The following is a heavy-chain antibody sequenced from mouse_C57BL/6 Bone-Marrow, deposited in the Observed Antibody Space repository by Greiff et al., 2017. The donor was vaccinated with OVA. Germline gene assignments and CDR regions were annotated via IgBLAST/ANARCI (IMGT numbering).Heavy chain of an antibody. CDR1: GFTFTDYY. D-gene: IGHD1-1*01. V-gene: IGHV7-3*01. Sequence: EVMLVESGGGLVQPGGSLSLSCAASGFTFTDYYMSWVRQPPGKALEWLGFIRNKANGYTTEYSAYVKGRFTISRDNSQSILYLQMNALRAEDSGAYYGARYCSSVDYWGQGTTLTVSS. CDR3: ARYCSSVDY. J-gene: IGHJ2*01. CDR2: IRNKANGYTT.